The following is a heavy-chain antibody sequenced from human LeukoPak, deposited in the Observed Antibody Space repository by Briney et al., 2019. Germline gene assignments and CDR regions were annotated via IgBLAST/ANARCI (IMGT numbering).Heavy chain of an antibody. J-gene: IGHJ4*02. D-gene: IGHD7-27*01. CDR1: RGSIRNYY. CDR3: ASDGPGDVGFDY. Sequence: PSETLSLTFTVSRGSIRNYYWGWIRKLPGKGRELFRFFSYSGSTNYNPSLKSRVTISVDTSKNQFSMKLTSVTDADTAVYYCASDGPGDVGFDYWGQGTLVTVSS. CDR2: FSYSGST. V-gene: IGHV4-59*01.